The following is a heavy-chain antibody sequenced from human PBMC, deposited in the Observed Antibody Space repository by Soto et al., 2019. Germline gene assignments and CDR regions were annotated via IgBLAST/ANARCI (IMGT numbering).Heavy chain of an antibody. D-gene: IGHD2-2*01. Sequence: SVKVSCKASGGTFSSYAISWVRQAPGQGLEWMGGIIPIFGTANYAQKFQGRVTITADKSTSTAYMELSSLRSEDTAVYYCAREVPYCSSTSCYGPNYYYYYGMDVWGQGTTVTAP. V-gene: IGHV1-69*06. CDR1: GGTFSSYA. J-gene: IGHJ6*02. CDR3: AREVPYCSSTSCYGPNYYYYYGMDV. CDR2: IIPIFGTA.